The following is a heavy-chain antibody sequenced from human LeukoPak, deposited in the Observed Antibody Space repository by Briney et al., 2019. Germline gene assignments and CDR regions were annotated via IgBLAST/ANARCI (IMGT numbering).Heavy chain of an antibody. D-gene: IGHD4-11*01. CDR3: ARGDYSNYVRGTWFDP. CDR2: SYYRGSG. Sequence: LRLSCAASGFTFSSYSMNWVRQAPGKGLEWIGYSYYRGSGDYHPSLRSRVTISVDTSKNQFSLTLTSVTAADTAVYYCARGDYSNYVRGTWFDPWGQGTLVTVSS. CDR1: GFTFSSYS. V-gene: IGHV4-30-4*08. J-gene: IGHJ5*02.